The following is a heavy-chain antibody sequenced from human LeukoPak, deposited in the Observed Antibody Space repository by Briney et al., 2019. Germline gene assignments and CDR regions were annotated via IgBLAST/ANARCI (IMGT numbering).Heavy chain of an antibody. Sequence: SETLSLTCTVSGNSISSGDYYWSWTRQPAGKGLEWIGYIYYSGSTNYNPSLKSRVTISVDTSKNQFSLKLSSVTAADTAVYYCARDQGRWLQYGAFDIWGQGTMVTVSS. V-gene: IGHV4-61*10. CDR3: ARDQGRWLQYGAFDI. CDR2: IYYSGST. D-gene: IGHD5-24*01. J-gene: IGHJ3*02. CDR1: GNSISSGDYY.